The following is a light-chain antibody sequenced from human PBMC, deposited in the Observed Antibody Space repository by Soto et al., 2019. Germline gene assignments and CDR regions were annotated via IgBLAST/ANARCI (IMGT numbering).Light chain of an antibody. V-gene: IGKV1-5*03. J-gene: IGKJ1*01. CDR3: QQYNSYSQT. CDR1: QSISSG. CDR2: KAS. Sequence: DIQMTQSPSTLSASVGDRVTITCRASQSISSGLAWFQQKSGKAPKLLIYKASSLESGVPSRFSGSGSGTEFTLTISSLQPDDFATYYCQQYNSYSQTFGQGTKVEIK.